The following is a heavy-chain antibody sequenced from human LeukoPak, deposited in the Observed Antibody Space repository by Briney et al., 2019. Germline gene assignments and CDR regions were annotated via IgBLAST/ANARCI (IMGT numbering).Heavy chain of an antibody. CDR2: ISGSGGST. J-gene: IGHJ4*02. CDR1: GXTFNSYG. V-gene: IGHV3-23*01. D-gene: IGHD1-14*01. CDR3: AKGHSARGTGFDC. Sequence: QPGGSLRLSCAASGXTFNSYGMSWVRQAPGKGLEWVSGISGSGGSTYYADSVKGRFTISRDNSKNTLYLQMNSLRVEDTAVYYCAKGHSARGTGFDCWGQGTLVAVSS.